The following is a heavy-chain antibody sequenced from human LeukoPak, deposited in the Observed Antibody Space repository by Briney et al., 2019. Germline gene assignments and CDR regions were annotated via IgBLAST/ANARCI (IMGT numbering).Heavy chain of an antibody. CDR3: AKDRSSTWSLDH. CDR1: GFTFSSNG. Sequence: GRSLRLSCAASGFTFSSNGMHWVRQAPGKGLEWVAVISYDGSDKYYADSVKGRFTISRDNSKNTLYLQMNSLRVEDTALYYCAKDRSSTWSLDHWGQGTLVTVSP. V-gene: IGHV3-30*18. CDR2: ISYDGSDK. J-gene: IGHJ4*02. D-gene: IGHD6-13*01.